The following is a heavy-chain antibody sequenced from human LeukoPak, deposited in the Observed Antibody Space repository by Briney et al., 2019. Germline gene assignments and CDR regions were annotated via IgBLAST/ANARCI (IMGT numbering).Heavy chain of an antibody. D-gene: IGHD3-3*01. J-gene: IGHJ4*01. CDR2: SHPNGST. CDR3: ARDSSTVFGDQTFYFHY. Sequence: SETLSLTCTVSGGSTNTFCWSWTRQPAGKGLQWIGHSHPNGSTTYNPSLKRRTTMSVDASNNHFTLKLTSLTTADTAIYYCARDSSTVFGDQTFYFHYWGHGTQVIVPS. V-gene: IGHV4-4*07. CDR1: GGSTNTFC.